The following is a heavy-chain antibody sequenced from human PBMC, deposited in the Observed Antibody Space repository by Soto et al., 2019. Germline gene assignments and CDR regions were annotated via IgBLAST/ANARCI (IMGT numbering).Heavy chain of an antibody. J-gene: IGHJ4*02. D-gene: IGHD4-17*01. V-gene: IGHV3-23*01. CDR3: AKGSFSTVTFDY. CDR1: GFTFSSYA. CDR2: ISGSGGST. Sequence: HPGGSLRLSCAASGFTFSSYAMSWVRQAPGKGLEWVSAISGSGGSTYYADSVKGRFTISRDNSKNTLYLQMNSLRAEDTAVYYCAKGSFSTVTFDYWGQGTLVTVSS.